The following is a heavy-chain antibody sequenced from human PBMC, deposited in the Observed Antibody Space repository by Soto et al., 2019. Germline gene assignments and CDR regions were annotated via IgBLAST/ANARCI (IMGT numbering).Heavy chain of an antibody. CDR1: GFTFGDYD. CDR2: IRSKAYGGTT. V-gene: IGHV3-49*04. Sequence: GGSLRVSCTASGFTFGDYDMSWVRQAPGKGLEWVGFIRSKAYGGTTEYTASVKGRFTISRDDSKSIAYLQMNSLKTEDTAVYYCTRDRRFLEWPTFDYWGWGTLVTVSS. CDR3: TRDRRFLEWPTFDY. D-gene: IGHD3-3*01. J-gene: IGHJ4*02.